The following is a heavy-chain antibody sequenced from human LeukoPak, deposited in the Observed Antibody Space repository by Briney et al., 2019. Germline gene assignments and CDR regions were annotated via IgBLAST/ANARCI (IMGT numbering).Heavy chain of an antibody. V-gene: IGHV3-53*01. Sequence: GGSLRLSCAASEFTVSSNYMSWVRQAPGKGLEWVSGIYTGGNTFYADSVKGRFIISRDNSKNTLYLQMNTLRAEDTAVYYCAGGHSNAYYSNAYDIWGQGTMVTVSS. CDR2: IYTGGNT. CDR1: EFTVSSNY. CDR3: AGGHSNAYYSNAYDI. D-gene: IGHD3-22*01. J-gene: IGHJ3*02.